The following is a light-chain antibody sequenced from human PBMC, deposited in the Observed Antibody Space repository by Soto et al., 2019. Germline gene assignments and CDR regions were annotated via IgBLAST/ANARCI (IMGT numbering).Light chain of an antibody. CDR2: GAS. CDR3: QQYGSSPPFT. J-gene: IGKJ3*01. CDR1: QSVSSSY. V-gene: IGKV3-20*01. Sequence: EIVLTQSPGTLSLSPGERATLSCRASQSVSSSYLAWYQQKPGQAPRLLIYGASSRATCIPDRFSGSGSGKDFTLTSSRLEPEDFAVYFFQQYGSSPPFTFGPGTKVDIK.